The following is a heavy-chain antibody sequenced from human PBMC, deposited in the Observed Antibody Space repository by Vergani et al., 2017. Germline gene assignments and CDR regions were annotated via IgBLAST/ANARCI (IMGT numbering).Heavy chain of an antibody. D-gene: IGHD3-10*01. CDR2: ISYDGTYE. Sequence: QVHLVESGGGVVQPGRSLRLSCAASGFNFGYYAMHWVRQAPGRGLEWVATISYDGTYEYYIESVKGRFTISRDNFKNTLSLQMNSLRPEDTALYYCANIPGVWFGDREGGFDYWGLGTLVTVSS. J-gene: IGHJ4*02. CDR1: GFNFGYYA. CDR3: ANIPGVWFGDREGGFDY. V-gene: IGHV3-30*04.